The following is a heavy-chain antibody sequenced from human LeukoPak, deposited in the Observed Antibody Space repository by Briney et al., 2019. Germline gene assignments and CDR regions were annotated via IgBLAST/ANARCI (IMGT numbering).Heavy chain of an antibody. D-gene: IGHD3-10*01. CDR3: GKAGGA. V-gene: IGHV3-23*01. CDR2: IGGRGGST. J-gene: IGHJ5*02. CDR1: GFRFSDFT. Sequence: GGSLRLSCAASGFRFSDFTMTWVRQAPGKGPEWVSAIGGRGGSTYYADSLGGRFTISSDNSKDMVYLQMNSLKVEDTATYYCGKAGGAWGQGTKVTVSS.